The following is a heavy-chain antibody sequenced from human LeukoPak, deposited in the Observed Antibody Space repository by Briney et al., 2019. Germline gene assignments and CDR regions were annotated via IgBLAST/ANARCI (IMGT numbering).Heavy chain of an antibody. CDR3: ARDSSGWSSDYYYGMDV. CDR1: GFTFSSYA. V-gene: IGHV3-21*01. Sequence: GGSLRLSCAASGFTFSSYAMTWVRQAPGKGLEWVSSISSTGSDMYYVDSVKGRFTISRDNAKNSLYLQMNSLRAEDTAVYYCARDSSGWSSDYYYGMDVWGQGTTVTVSS. D-gene: IGHD6-19*01. CDR2: ISSTGSDM. J-gene: IGHJ6*02.